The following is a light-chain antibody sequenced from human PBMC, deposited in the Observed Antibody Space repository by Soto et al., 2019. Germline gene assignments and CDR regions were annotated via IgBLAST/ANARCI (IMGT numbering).Light chain of an antibody. CDR3: QQYNGWLWT. CDR2: GAV. CDR1: QSVSGN. J-gene: IGKJ1*01. Sequence: EIVMTQSPATLSASPGERVTLSCRVSQSVSGNLACYQQKPGQAPRLLIYGAVTRATGIPARFSGRGSGTEFTLTITSLQSEDFAVYFCQQYNGWLWTFGQGTKVDIK. V-gene: IGKV3D-15*01.